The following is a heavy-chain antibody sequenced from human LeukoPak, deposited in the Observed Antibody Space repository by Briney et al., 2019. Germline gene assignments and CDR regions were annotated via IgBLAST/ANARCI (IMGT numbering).Heavy chain of an antibody. CDR1: GGSFSGYY. Sequence: PSETLSLTCAVYGGSFSGYYWSWIRQPPGKGLEWIGEINHSGSTNYNPSLKSRVTISVDTSKNQFSLKLSPVTAADTAVYYCARAASSTSKNFDYWGQGTLVTVSS. J-gene: IGHJ4*02. CDR2: INHSGST. CDR3: ARAASSTSKNFDY. D-gene: IGHD2-2*01. V-gene: IGHV4-34*01.